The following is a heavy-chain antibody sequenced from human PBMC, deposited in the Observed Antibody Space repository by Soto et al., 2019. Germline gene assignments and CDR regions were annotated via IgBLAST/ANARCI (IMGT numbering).Heavy chain of an antibody. V-gene: IGHV3-30*18. CDR1: GFTFSSHG. D-gene: IGHD1-26*01. CDR2: ILHDGSLT. Sequence: GGSLRLSCAASGFTFSSHGMPWVRQAPGKGLEWLALILHDGSLTFYGDSVKGRFTISRDNSKNTLNMQMSSLRVEDTALYYCVKDRDSAVRWPTFDFWGQGALVTVSS. J-gene: IGHJ4*02. CDR3: VKDRDSAVRWPTFDF.